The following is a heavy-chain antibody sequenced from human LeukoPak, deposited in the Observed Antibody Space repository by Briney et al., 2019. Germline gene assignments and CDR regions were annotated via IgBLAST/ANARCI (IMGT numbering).Heavy chain of an antibody. J-gene: IGHJ4*02. Sequence: GRSLRLSCAASGFTFSSYGMHWVRQAPGKGLEWVAVIWYDGSNKYYADSVKGRFTISRDNSKNTLYLQMNSLRAEDTAVYYCAKGEQYSSSCLVDYWGQGTLVTVSS. CDR1: GFTFSSYG. CDR2: IWYDGSNK. D-gene: IGHD6-13*01. CDR3: AKGEQYSSSCLVDY. V-gene: IGHV3-33*06.